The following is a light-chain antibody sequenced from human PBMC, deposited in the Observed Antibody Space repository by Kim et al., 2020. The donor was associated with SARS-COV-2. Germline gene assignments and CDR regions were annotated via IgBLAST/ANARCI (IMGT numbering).Light chain of an antibody. Sequence: VTPGQTASITCSGDKLVNKYVCWYQLKPGRSPVLVIYQDTRRPSGIPERFSGSNSGNTATLTISGTQAMDEADYYCQAWDSSTGVVFGGGTKLTVL. J-gene: IGLJ2*01. CDR3: QAWDSSTGVV. CDR1: KLVNKY. CDR2: QDT. V-gene: IGLV3-1*01.